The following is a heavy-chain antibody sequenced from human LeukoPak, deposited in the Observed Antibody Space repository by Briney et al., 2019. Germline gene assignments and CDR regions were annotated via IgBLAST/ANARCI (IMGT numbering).Heavy chain of an antibody. V-gene: IGHV4-39*01. CDR3: ARFDYGDYPDAFDI. CDR2: IYYSGST. CDR1: GGSISSSSYY. Sequence: SETLSFTCTVSGGSISSSSYYWGWIRQPPGKGLEWIGSIYYSGSTYYNPSLKSRVTISVDTSKNQFSLKLSSVTAADTAVYYCARFDYGDYPDAFDIWGQGTMVTVSS. D-gene: IGHD4-17*01. J-gene: IGHJ3*02.